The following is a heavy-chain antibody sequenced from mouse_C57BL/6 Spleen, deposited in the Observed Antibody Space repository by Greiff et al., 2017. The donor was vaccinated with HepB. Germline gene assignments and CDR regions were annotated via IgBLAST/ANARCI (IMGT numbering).Heavy chain of an antibody. CDR2: INPNYGTT. Sequence: VQLQQSGPELVKPGASVKISCKASGYSFTDYNMNWVKQSNGKSLEWIGVINPNYGTTSYNQKFKGKATLTVDQSSSTAYLQLNSLKSEDSAVYYCARIYYSNYPYFDYWGQGTTLTVSS. D-gene: IGHD2-5*01. CDR1: GYSFTDYN. CDR3: ARIYYSNYPYFDY. J-gene: IGHJ2*01. V-gene: IGHV1-39*01.